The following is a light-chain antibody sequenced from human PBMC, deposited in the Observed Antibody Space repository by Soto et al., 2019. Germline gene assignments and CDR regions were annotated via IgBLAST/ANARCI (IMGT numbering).Light chain of an antibody. J-gene: IGLJ2*01. CDR1: SFNIGNNY. Sequence: QSVLTQPPSVSAAPGQKVTISCSGSSFNIGNNYVSWFQQLPGTAPKLLIYDSNKRPSGIPDRFSGSKSGTSATLDITGLQTGDEADYYCATCESSRTGEVFGGGTKVTVL. CDR3: ATCESSRTGEV. V-gene: IGLV1-51*01. CDR2: DSN.